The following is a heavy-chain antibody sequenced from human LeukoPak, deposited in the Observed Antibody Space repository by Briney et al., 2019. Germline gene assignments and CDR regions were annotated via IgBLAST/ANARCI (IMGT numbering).Heavy chain of an antibody. CDR3: ARDSLNNYYYLYYMDV. Sequence: ASVKVSCKASGYTFTSYDINWVRQATGQGLEWMGWMNPNSGNTGYAQKFQGRVTMTRNTSVSTAYMELSSLRSEDTAVYYCARDSLNNYYYLYYMDVWGKGTTVTVSS. V-gene: IGHV1-8*01. J-gene: IGHJ6*03. D-gene: IGHD5-18*01. CDR1: GYTFTSYD. CDR2: MNPNSGNT.